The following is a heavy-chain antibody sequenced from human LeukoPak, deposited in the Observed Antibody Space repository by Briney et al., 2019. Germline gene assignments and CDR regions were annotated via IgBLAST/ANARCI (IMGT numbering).Heavy chain of an antibody. Sequence: PEGSLRLSSAASGFTFSSYSMNWVRQAPGKGLEWVSSISSSSSYIYYADSVKGRFTISRDNAKNSLCLQMNSLRAEDTAVYYCARDQDDYGDSEPFDYWGQGTLVTVSS. V-gene: IGHV3-21*01. CDR1: GFTFSSYS. CDR2: ISSSSSYI. D-gene: IGHD4-17*01. J-gene: IGHJ4*02. CDR3: ARDQDDYGDSEPFDY.